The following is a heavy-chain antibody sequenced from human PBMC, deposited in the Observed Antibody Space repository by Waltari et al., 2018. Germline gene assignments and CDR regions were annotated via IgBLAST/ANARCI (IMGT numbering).Heavy chain of an antibody. CDR2: IYYSGST. Sequence: QVQLQESGPGLVKPSETLSLTCTVPGGSLSSYYWSWIRQPPGKGLEWIGYIYYSGSTNYNPSLKSRVTISVDTSKNQFSLKLSSVTAADTAVYYCARGIYSSSWYIFDYWGQGTLVTVSS. V-gene: IGHV4-59*01. J-gene: IGHJ4*02. CDR3: ARGIYSSSWYIFDY. CDR1: GGSLSSYY. D-gene: IGHD6-13*01.